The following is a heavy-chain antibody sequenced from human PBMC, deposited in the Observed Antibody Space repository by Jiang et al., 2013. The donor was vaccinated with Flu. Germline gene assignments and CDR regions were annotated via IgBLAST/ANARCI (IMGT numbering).Heavy chain of an antibody. CDR3: ARHGYREAFDI. CDR2: IYYSGST. D-gene: IGHD1-1*01. Sequence: PGLVKPSETLSLTCTVSGGSISSYYWSWIRQPPGKGLEWIGYIYYSGSTNYNPSLKSRVTISVDTSKNQFSLKLSSVTAADTAVYYCARHGYREAFDIWGQGTMVTVSS. J-gene: IGHJ3*02. CDR1: GGSISSYY. V-gene: IGHV4-59*01.